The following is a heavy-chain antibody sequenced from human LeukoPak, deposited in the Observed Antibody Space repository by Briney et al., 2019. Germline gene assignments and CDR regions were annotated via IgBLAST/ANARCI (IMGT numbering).Heavy chain of an antibody. CDR3: ARHPRSGSYYYYYYGMDV. CDR1: GGSISSYY. V-gene: IGHV4-59*08. D-gene: IGHD3-10*01. Sequence: SETLSLTCTVSGGSISSYYWSWIRQPPGKGLEWIGYIYYSGSTNYNPSLKSRVTISVDTSKNQFSLKLSSVTAADTAVYYCARHPRSGSYYYYYYGMDVWGQGTTVTVS. CDR2: IYYSGST. J-gene: IGHJ6*02.